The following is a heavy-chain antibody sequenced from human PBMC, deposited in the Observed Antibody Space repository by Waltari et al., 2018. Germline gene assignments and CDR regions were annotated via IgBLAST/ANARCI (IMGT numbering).Heavy chain of an antibody. Sequence: QQQLQESGPGLVKPSETLSLTCTVSGGSISSSSYYWGWIRQPPGKGLEWIGSIYYSGSTYYNPSLKSRVTISVDTSKNQFSLKLSSVTAADTAVYYCARDASSSWSFWGQGTLVTVSS. D-gene: IGHD6-13*01. CDR2: IYYSGST. J-gene: IGHJ4*02. CDR3: ARDASSSWSF. V-gene: IGHV4-39*07. CDR1: GGSISSSSYY.